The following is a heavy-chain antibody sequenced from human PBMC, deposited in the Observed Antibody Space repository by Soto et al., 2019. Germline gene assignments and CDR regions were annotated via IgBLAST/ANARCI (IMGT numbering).Heavy chain of an antibody. CDR1: GYTLTDYY. J-gene: IGHJ2*01. Sequence: QVHLVQSGAEVKKPGASVTVSCKTSGYTLTDYYMHWVRQAPGQGLEWMAWINPHTGDTGIAERFQGRDTLTRDTSTNTALMGLTSLTSDDTAIYYCAREGGAAPGARREWYLDLWGRGSLVTVSS. CDR2: INPHTGDT. V-gene: IGHV1-2*02. CDR3: AREGGAAPGARREWYLDL. D-gene: IGHD6-25*01.